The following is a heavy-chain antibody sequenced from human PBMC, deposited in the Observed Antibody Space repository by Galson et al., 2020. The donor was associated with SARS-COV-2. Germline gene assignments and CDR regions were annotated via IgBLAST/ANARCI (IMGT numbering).Heavy chain of an antibody. CDR1: GYTFTELS. CDR2: FDPEDGET. V-gene: IGHV1-24*01. D-gene: IGHD3-10*01. J-gene: IGHJ5*02. Sequence: ASVKVSCKVSGYTFTELSMHWVRQAPGKGLEWMGGFDPEDGETIYAQKFQGRVTMTEDTSTDTAYMELSSLRSEDTAVYYCATGPGSGTPNWFDPWGQGTLVTVSS. CDR3: ATGPGSGTPNWFDP.